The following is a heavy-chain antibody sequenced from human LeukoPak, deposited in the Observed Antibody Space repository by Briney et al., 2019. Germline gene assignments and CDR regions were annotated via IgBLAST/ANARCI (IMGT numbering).Heavy chain of an antibody. V-gene: IGHV3-9*01. CDR2: ISWNSGSI. Sequence: PGGSLRLSCAASGFTFDDYAMHWVRQAPGKGLEWVSGISWNSGSIGYADSVKGRFTISRDNAKNSLYLQMNSLRAEDTAVYYCARDSSSWYYFDCWGQGTLVTVSS. J-gene: IGHJ4*02. CDR1: GFTFDDYA. CDR3: ARDSSSWYYFDC. D-gene: IGHD6-13*01.